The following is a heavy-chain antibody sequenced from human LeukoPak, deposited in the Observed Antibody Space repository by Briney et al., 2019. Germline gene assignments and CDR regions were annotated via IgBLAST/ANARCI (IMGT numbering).Heavy chain of an antibody. CDR1: GGSISTYS. Sequence: PSETLSLTCTVSGGSISTYSWTWIRQPPGKGLEWIGYISYSGSTKYIPSLKSRVTISVDTSKNQFSLKLSSVTAADTAVYYCATLVGTVVTPSYYYYMDVWGKGTTVTVSS. CDR3: ATLVGTVVTPSYYYYMDV. J-gene: IGHJ6*03. D-gene: IGHD4-23*01. CDR2: ISYSGST. V-gene: IGHV4-59*12.